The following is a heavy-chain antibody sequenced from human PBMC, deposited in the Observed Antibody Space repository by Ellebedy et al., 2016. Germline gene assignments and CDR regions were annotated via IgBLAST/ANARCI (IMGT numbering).Heavy chain of an antibody. CDR2: ISGGGDDT. CDR3: RQGHYFDQ. J-gene: IGHJ4*02. V-gene: IGHV3-23*01. CDR1: GFTFSNYF. Sequence: GESLKISXATSGFTFSNYFMTWIRQAPGKGLEWVATISGGGDDTFFADSVKGRFTISRDNSKNTLYLKMNYLRVEDTALYYCRQGHYFDQWGQGALVTVSS.